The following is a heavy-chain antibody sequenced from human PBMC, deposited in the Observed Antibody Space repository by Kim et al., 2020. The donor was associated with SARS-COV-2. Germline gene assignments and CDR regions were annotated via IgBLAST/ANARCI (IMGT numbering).Heavy chain of an antibody. CDR2: IYSDGSNI. D-gene: IGHD3-10*01. Sequence: GGSLRLSCAASGIIFSRYGMNWVRQAPGKGLEWVSLIYSDGSNIYYAESVKGRFTISRDNSKNTLYLQMNGLRADDTAVYYCVSRAYGSGSYPFDYWGQGTLVTVSS. CDR3: VSRAYGSGSYPFDY. V-gene: IGHV3-23*03. J-gene: IGHJ4*02. CDR1: GIIFSRYG.